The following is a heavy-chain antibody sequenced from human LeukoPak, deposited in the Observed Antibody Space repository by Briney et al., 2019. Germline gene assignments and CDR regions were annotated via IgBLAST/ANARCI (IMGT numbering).Heavy chain of an antibody. CDR3: ARTLYSGYDADFDY. CDR1: GFTFSSQT. J-gene: IGHJ4*02. V-gene: IGHV3-21*01. Sequence: GGSLRLSCAASGFTFSSQTMNWVRQAPGKGLEWVSSISSTGIYIYYADSVKGRFTVSRDNAKNSLFLQMNSLRAEDTAVYYCARTLYSGYDADFDYWGQETLVTVSS. CDR2: ISSTGIYI. D-gene: IGHD5-12*01.